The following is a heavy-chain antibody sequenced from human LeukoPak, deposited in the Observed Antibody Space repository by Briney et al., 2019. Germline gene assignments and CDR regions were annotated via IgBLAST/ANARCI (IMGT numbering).Heavy chain of an antibody. CDR2: FDPEDGET. CDR1: GYTLTELS. Sequence: ASVTVSCTVSGYTLTELSMHWVRQAPGKGLEWMGGFDPEDGETIYAQKFQGRVTMTEDTSTDTAYMELSSLRSEDTAVYYCATLSPLVIITPTWFDPWGQGTLVTVSS. V-gene: IGHV1-24*01. J-gene: IGHJ5*02. CDR3: ATLSPLVIITPTWFDP. D-gene: IGHD3-9*01.